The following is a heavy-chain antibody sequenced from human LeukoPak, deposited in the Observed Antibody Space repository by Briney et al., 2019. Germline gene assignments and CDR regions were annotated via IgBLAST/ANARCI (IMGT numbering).Heavy chain of an antibody. V-gene: IGHV4-39*01. J-gene: IGHJ4*02. CDR2: IYYSGST. CDR1: GFTFSSYA. D-gene: IGHD6-19*01. CDR3: ARLATGSGSFDY. Sequence: GSLRLSCAASGFTFSSYAMSWIRQPPGKGLEWIGSIYYSGSTYYNASLKSRVTISVDTSQNQFSLRLSSVTAADTAVYYCARLATGSGSFDYWGQGTLVIVSS.